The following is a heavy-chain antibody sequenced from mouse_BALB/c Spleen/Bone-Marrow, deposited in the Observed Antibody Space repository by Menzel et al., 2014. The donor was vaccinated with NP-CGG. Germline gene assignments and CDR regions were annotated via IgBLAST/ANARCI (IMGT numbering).Heavy chain of an antibody. CDR2: IWAGGST. Sequence: VKLMESGPGLVAPSQSLSITCTVSGISLTSDGVHWVRQPPGKGLEWLGVIWAGGSTNYNSALMSRLSISKDNSKSQVFLKMNSLKTDDTAMYYCARDQGNYWGQGTTLTVSS. CDR3: ARDQGNY. D-gene: IGHD3-2*02. V-gene: IGHV2-9*02. J-gene: IGHJ2*01. CDR1: GISLTSDG.